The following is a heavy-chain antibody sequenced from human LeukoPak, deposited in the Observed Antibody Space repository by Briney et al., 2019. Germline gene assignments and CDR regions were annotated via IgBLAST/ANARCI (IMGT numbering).Heavy chain of an antibody. CDR1: GFTFSSYW. Sequence: GGSLRLSCAASGFTFSSYWMHWVRQAPGKGLVWVSRINTDGSSTSYADSVKGRFTISRDNAKNTLYLQMNGLRAEDSAVYFCARDSEWLSLIPDAFDIWGQGTVVTVSS. CDR2: INTDGSST. D-gene: IGHD3-3*01. J-gene: IGHJ3*02. CDR3: ARDSEWLSLIPDAFDI. V-gene: IGHV3-74*01.